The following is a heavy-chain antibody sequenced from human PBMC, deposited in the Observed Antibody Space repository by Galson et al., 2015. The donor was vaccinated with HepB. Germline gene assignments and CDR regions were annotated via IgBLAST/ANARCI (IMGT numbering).Heavy chain of an antibody. CDR2: ISTGTYT. CDR1: GFTFRDYY. V-gene: IGHV3-11*05. J-gene: IGHJ4*02. Sequence: SLRLSCAASGFTFRDYYMSWIRQAPGKGLEWISYISTGTYTQYADSVKGRFTISRDNAKNSLYLQMNSLGAEDTAVYYCAKDREYSSSAVSVDWGQGTLVTVSS. D-gene: IGHD6-6*01. CDR3: AKDREYSSSAVSVD.